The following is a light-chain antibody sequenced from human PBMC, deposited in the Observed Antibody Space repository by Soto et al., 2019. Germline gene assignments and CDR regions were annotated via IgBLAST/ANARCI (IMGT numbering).Light chain of an antibody. Sequence: EILMTQSPDTLSVSPGERATLSCRASQSVSSNLAWYQQKPGQAPRLLIYGASTRATGIPARFSGSGSGTEFTLTISSLQSEDFAVYYCQQYNDWLTFGGGTKVDIK. J-gene: IGKJ4*01. V-gene: IGKV3-15*01. CDR3: QQYNDWLT. CDR2: GAS. CDR1: QSVSSN.